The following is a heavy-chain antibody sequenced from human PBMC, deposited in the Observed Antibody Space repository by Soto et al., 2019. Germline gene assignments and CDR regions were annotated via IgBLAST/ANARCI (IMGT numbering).Heavy chain of an antibody. CDR2: ISGSGGAT. CDR1: EVNCINYG. V-gene: IGHV3-23*01. D-gene: IGHD3-10*01. Sequence: TVVPLRVSYGASEVNCINYGSSRVRQAPGRGLEWVSSISGSGGATYYADSVKGRFTMSRDDSKKTLYLQMNSLRAEDTAVYYCAKPTVLWFGEFDPWGQGTLVTVS. CDR3: AKPTVLWFGEFDP. J-gene: IGHJ5*02.